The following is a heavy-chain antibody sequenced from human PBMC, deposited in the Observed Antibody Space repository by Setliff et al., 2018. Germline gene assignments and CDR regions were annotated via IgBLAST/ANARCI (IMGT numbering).Heavy chain of an antibody. D-gene: IGHD3-22*01. Sequence: GGSLRLSCVVSGFSVSNDFMGWVRQAPGKGLEWVSVIYNRGHTYYADSVKGRFTISRDSSKHTLYLQLRSLRADDTAIYYCAKDRKNYYDTSGYPDAFDIWGQGTTVTVS. CDR3: AKDRKNYYDTSGYPDAFDI. CDR2: IYNRGHT. CDR1: GFSVSNDF. V-gene: IGHV3-53*01. J-gene: IGHJ3*02.